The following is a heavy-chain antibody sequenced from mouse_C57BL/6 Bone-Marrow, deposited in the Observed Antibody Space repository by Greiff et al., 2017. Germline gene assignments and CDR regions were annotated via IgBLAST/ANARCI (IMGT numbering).Heavy chain of an antibody. J-gene: IGHJ4*01. CDR2: IDPSDSYT. CDR1: GYTFTSYW. V-gene: IGHV1-59*01. Sequence: QVQLQQPGAELVRPGTSVKLSCKASGYTFTSYWMHWVKQRPGQGLEWIGVIDPSDSYTNYNQKFKGKATLTVDTSSSTAYMQLSSLTSEDSAVYYCARWDYGEWYYAMDYWGQGTSVTVAS. D-gene: IGHD2-4*01. CDR3: ARWDYGEWYYAMDY.